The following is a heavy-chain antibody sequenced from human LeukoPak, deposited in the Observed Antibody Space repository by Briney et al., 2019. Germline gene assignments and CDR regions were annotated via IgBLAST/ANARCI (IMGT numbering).Heavy chain of an antibody. J-gene: IGHJ4*02. V-gene: IGHV4-4*02. CDR3: ARGGMAVAGSFDY. CDR2: IYHSGSS. CDR1: GGSISSTYW. Sequence: PSETLSLTCAVSGGSISSTYWWSWVRQSPGKGLEWIGEIYHSGSSNYNPSLKSRVTISVDKSKNQFSLKLSSVTAADTAVYYCARGGMAVAGSFDYWGQGTLVTVSS. D-gene: IGHD6-19*01.